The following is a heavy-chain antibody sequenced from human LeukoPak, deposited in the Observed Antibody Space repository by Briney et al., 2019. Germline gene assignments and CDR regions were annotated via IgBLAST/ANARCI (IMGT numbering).Heavy chain of an antibody. CDR1: GYTFTDYY. D-gene: IGHD2-2*01. CDR2: INPNSGDT. V-gene: IGHV1-2*02. CDR3: ARANFLYCSSTTCLFDY. Sequence: ASVKVSCKASGYTFTDYYLHWVRQAPGQGFEWMGWINPNSGDTNYAQKFQGRVTMTRDTSISTAHMELSRLRSDDTAVYYCARANFLYCSSTTCLFDYWGQGTLVTVSS. J-gene: IGHJ4*02.